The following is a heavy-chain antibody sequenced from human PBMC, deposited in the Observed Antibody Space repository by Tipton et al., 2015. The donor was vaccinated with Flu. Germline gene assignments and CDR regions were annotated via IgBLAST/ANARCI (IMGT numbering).Heavy chain of an antibody. CDR3: ASEDY. V-gene: IGHV3-30*04. CDR2: ISSDGSNK. CDR1: GFTFSNFA. Sequence: SLRLSCAASGFTFSNFAINWVRQAPGKGLEWVAVISSDGSNKYYADSVKGRFTISRDNSKNTLYLQMNSLRAEDTAVYYCASEDYWGQGTLVTVSS. J-gene: IGHJ4*02.